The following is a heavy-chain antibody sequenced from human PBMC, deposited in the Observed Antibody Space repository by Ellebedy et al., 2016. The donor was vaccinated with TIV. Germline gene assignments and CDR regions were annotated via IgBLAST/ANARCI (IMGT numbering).Heavy chain of an antibody. CDR1: GGSISSGGYY. Sequence: SETLSLTXTVSGGSISSGGYYWGWIRQPPGKGLEWIGSIYYSGRTHYNPSLKSRVTISVDTSKNQFSLRLSSVTAADTAVYYCARQRRYFDGSSYPDYWGQGTLVVVSS. V-gene: IGHV4-39*01. D-gene: IGHD3-22*01. J-gene: IGHJ4*02. CDR3: ARQRRYFDGSSYPDY. CDR2: IYYSGRT.